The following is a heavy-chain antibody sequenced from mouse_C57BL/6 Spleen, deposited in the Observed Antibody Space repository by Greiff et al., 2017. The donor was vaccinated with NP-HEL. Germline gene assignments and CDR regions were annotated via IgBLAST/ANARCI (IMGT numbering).Heavy chain of an antibody. CDR1: GYAFSSSW. CDR3: ARFDYSNHEGFAY. Sequence: QVQLQQSGPELVKPGASVKISCKASGYAFSSSWMNWVKQRPGKGLEWIGRIYPGDGDTNYNGKFKGKATLTVDKSSSTAYMQLSSLTSEDSAVYYCARFDYSNHEGFAYWGQGTLVTVSA. D-gene: IGHD2-5*01. J-gene: IGHJ3*01. CDR2: IYPGDGDT. V-gene: IGHV1-82*01.